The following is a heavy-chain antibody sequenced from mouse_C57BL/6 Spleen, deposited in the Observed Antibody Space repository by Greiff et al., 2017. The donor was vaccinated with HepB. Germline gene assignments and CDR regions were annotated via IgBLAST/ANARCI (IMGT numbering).Heavy chain of an antibody. CDR3: TPYYYGSIYFDY. CDR1: GFTFSNYW. CDR2: IRLKSDNYAT. Sequence: EVQVVESGGGLVQPGGSMKLSCVASGFTFSNYWMNWVRQSPEKGLEWVAQIRLKSDNYATHYAESVKGRFTISRDDSKSSVYLQMNNLRAEDTGIYYCTPYYYGSIYFDYWGQGTTLTVSS. J-gene: IGHJ2*01. V-gene: IGHV6-3*01. D-gene: IGHD1-1*01.